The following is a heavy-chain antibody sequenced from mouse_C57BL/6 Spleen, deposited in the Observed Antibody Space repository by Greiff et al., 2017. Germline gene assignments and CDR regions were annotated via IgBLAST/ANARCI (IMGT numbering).Heavy chain of an antibody. CDR3: ARMTTVVATYWYFDF. CDR2: ISDGGSYT. D-gene: IGHD1-1*01. CDR1: GFTFSSYA. V-gene: IGHV5-4*01. J-gene: IGHJ1*03. Sequence: EVQGVESGGGLVKPGGSLKLSCAASGFTFSSYAMSWVRQTPEKRLEWVATISDGGSYTYYPDNVKGRFTISRDNAKNNLYLQMSQLQSEDTAMYYCARMTTVVATYWYFDFWGTGTTVTVSS.